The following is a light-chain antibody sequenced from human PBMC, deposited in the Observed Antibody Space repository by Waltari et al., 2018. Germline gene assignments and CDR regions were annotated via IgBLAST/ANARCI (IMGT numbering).Light chain of an antibody. Sequence: EIVMTQSPATLSVSTGERATLSCRASQSVGINLAWYQHKPGQVPRLFIYGASTRATGFPARFSGSGSGTEFTLTISSLQSEDFAVYYCHQYNNWPRTFGQGTKVEIK. V-gene: IGKV3-15*01. CDR3: HQYNNWPRT. J-gene: IGKJ1*01. CDR2: GAS. CDR1: QSVGIN.